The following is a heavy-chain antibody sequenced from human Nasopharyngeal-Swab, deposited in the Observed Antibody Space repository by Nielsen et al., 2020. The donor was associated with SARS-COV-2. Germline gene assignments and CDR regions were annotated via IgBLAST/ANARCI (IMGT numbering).Heavy chain of an antibody. V-gene: IGHV2-5*02. CDR2: IYWDDDK. J-gene: IGHJ4*02. D-gene: IGHD1-7*01. Sequence: WIRQPPGKALELLALIYWDDDKRYSPSLKSRLTITKDTSKNQVVLTMTNMDPVDTATYYCAHSSGGDWNYPTLDYWGQGTLVTVSS. CDR3: AHSSGGDWNYPTLDY.